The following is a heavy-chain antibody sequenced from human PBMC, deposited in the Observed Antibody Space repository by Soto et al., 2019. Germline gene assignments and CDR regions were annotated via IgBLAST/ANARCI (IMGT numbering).Heavy chain of an antibody. J-gene: IGHJ4*02. Sequence: EVQLVESGGGLVQPGGSLRLSCAASGFTVSSNHMSWVRQAPGKGLEWVSVIYSGGSTYYADSVKGRFTISRDNSKNTLYRQMDSLRAEDTAVYYCARSGPYGDYDYWGQGTLVTVSS. D-gene: IGHD4-17*01. CDR2: IYSGGST. CDR3: ARSGPYGDYDY. CDR1: GFTVSSNH. V-gene: IGHV3-66*01.